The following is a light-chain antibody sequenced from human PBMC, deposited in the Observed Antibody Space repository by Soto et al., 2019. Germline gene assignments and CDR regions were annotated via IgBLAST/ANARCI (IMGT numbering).Light chain of an antibody. CDR2: DNN. CDR3: GTWDSSLSAYVV. CDR1: SSNIGNNY. J-gene: IGLJ2*01. V-gene: IGLV1-51*01. Sequence: QSVLTQPPSVSAAPGQKVTISCSGSSSNIGNNYVSWYQQLPGTAPKLLIYDNNKRPSGIPDRFSGSKSGTSATLGITGLQTGDEADNYCGTWDSSLSAYVVFGGGTKVTVL.